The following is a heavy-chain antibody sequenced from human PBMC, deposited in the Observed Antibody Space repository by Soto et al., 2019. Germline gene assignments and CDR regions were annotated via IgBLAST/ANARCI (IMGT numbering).Heavy chain of an antibody. CDR2: ISYDGSNK. V-gene: IGHV3-30-3*01. J-gene: IGHJ6*02. Sequence: GGALRVSCADSGFTFSSYAMHWVRQAPGKGLEWVAVISYDGSNKYYADSVKGRFTISRDNSKNTLYLQMNSLIAEDTAVYYCVLGGIVVVPAAIPGYYYGMDVWGQGTTVTVSS. CDR3: VLGGIVVVPAAIPGYYYGMDV. CDR1: GFTFSSYA. D-gene: IGHD2-2*02.